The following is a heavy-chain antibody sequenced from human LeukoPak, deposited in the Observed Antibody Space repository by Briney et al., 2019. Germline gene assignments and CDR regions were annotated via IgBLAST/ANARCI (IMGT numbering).Heavy chain of an antibody. CDR3: ARAGYSSTWYSRYFDL. Sequence: GGSLRLSCAASGFTFSSYDMHWVRQATGRGLEWVSGIGTAGDIYYPGSVKDRFTISRENAKNSLYLQVNSLRAGDTAVYYCARAGYSSTWYSRYFDLWGRGTLVTVSS. V-gene: IGHV3-13*01. CDR1: GFTFSSYD. J-gene: IGHJ2*01. CDR2: IGTAGDI. D-gene: IGHD6-13*01.